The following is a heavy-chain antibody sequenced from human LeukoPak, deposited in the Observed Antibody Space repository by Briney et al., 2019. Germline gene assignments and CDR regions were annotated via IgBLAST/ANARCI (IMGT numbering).Heavy chain of an antibody. D-gene: IGHD6-19*01. CDR2: ISSSSSYI. V-gene: IGHV3-21*01. CDR3: ARARRTLVHSSGWYGSAFDI. CDR1: GFTFSSYS. Sequence: GGSLRLSCAASGFTFSSYSMNWVRQAPGKGLEWVSSISSSSSYIYYADSVKGRFTISRDNAKNSLYLQMNSLRAEDTAVYYCARARRTLVHSSGWYGSAFDIWGQGTMVTVSS. J-gene: IGHJ3*02.